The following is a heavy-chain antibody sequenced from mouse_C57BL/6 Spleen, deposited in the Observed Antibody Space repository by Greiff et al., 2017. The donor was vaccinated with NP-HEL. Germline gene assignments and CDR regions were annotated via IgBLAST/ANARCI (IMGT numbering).Heavy chain of an antibody. D-gene: IGHD1-1*01. CDR1: GFTFSDYG. CDR2: ISSGSSTI. CDR3: ARSRVTTVVARVAFDY. V-gene: IGHV5-17*01. J-gene: IGHJ2*01. Sequence: EVQGVESGGGLVKPGGSLKLSCAASGFTFSDYGMHWVRQAPEKGLEWVAYISSGSSTIYYADTVKGRFTISRDNAKNTLFLQMTSLRSEDTAMYYGARSRVTTVVARVAFDYWGQGTTLTVSS.